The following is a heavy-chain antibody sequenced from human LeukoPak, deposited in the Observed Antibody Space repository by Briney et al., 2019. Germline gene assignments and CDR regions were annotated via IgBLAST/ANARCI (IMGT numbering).Heavy chain of an antibody. Sequence: LEWMGRINPNSGGTNYAQKFQGRVTMTRDTSISTAYMELSRLRSDDTAVYYCARVYGSGDWGQGTLVTVSS. CDR3: ARVYGSGD. CDR2: INPNSGGT. D-gene: IGHD3-10*01. V-gene: IGHV1-2*06. J-gene: IGHJ4*02.